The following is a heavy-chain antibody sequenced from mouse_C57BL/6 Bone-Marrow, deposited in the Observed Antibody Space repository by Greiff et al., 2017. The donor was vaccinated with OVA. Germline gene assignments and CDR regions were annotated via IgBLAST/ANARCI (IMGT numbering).Heavy chain of an antibody. CDR3: AREGGSYAMDY. V-gene: IGHV3-6*01. CDR1: GYSITSGYY. Sequence: EVKLMESGPGLVKPSQSLSLTCSVTGYSITSGYYWNWIRQFPGNTLEWMGYISYDGSNNYNPSLKNRISITRDTSKNQFFLKLNSVTTEDTATYYCAREGGSYAMDYWGQGTSVTVSS. J-gene: IGHJ4*01. CDR2: ISYDGSN.